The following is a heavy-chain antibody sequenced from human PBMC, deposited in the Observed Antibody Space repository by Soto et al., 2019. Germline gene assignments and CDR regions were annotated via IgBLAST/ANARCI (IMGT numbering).Heavy chain of an antibody. CDR3: AKVARPRDRSPGKGPFDP. Sequence: GGSLRLSCAASGFTFSSYAMSWVRRAPGKGLEWVSAISGSGGSTYYADSVKGRFTISRDNSKNTLYLQMNGLRAEDTAVYYCAKVARPRDRSPGKGPFDPWGQGTLVTVSS. CDR2: ISGSGGST. D-gene: IGHD6-6*01. V-gene: IGHV3-23*01. CDR1: GFTFSSYA. J-gene: IGHJ5*02.